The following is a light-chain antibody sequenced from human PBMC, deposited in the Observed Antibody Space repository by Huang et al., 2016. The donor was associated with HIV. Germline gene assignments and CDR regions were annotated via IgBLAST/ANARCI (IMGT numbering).Light chain of an antibody. CDR3: QQYNNWPPFT. V-gene: IGKV3-15*01. CDR2: GAS. J-gene: IGKJ5*01. Sequence: EIVMTQSPVTLSVSPGERATLSCRASQSVSSNLAWYQQKPGQAPRLLIYGASTRATGVPARFSGSGSGTEFTLTISSLQSEDFVLYYCQQYNNWPPFTFGQGTRLEIK. CDR1: QSVSSN.